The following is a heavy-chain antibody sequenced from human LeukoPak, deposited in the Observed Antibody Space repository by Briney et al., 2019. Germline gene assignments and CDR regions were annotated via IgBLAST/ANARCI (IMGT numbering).Heavy chain of an antibody. J-gene: IGHJ4*02. CDR3: AREERGLAIDY. V-gene: IGHV3-64*01. D-gene: IGHD3/OR15-3a*01. CDR2: INSNGDTT. CDR1: GFTFRNHA. Sequence: GGSLRLSCAASGFTFRNHAMHWVRQAPGKGLEYVSAINSNGDTTYYGNSVKGRFTISRDNSKSTLYLQMGSLRPADTAVYYCAREERGLAIDYWGQGTLVTVSS.